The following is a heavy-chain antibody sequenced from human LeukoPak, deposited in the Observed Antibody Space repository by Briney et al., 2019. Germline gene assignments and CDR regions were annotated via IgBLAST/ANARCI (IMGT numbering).Heavy chain of an antibody. J-gene: IGHJ4*02. D-gene: IGHD2-21*01. CDR2: INPKSGGRDT. Sequence: ASVTVSCKASGYSLIDNCMHWVRQAPGQGLEWMGWINPKSGGRDTNYAQKFRGRVTMTTDTSISTAYMELSRLRSDDTAVYFCAKGHYDGDHPHYDGGSVDSWGQGTHITVSS. CDR3: AKGHYDGDHPHYDGGSVDS. CDR1: GYSLIDNC. V-gene: IGHV1-2*02.